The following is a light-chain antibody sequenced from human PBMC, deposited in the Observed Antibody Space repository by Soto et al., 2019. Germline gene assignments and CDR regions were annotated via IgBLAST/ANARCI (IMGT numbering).Light chain of an antibody. Sequence: DIQLTQSPSFLSSSIGDIFTITCRASQDFSNFLAWYQQKPGRAPKLLMYDASTLQSGVPSRFSGSGSGTEFTLTISSLQPEDFATYYCQQLYSFPLTFGGGTKVDIK. CDR3: QQLYSFPLT. V-gene: IGKV1-9*01. CDR1: QDFSNF. J-gene: IGKJ4*01. CDR2: DAS.